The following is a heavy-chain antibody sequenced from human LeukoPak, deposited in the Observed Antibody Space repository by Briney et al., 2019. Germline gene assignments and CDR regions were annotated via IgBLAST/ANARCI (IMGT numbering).Heavy chain of an antibody. V-gene: IGHV3-43*02. Sequence: GGSLSLSCAASGFTFDDYAMHWVRQPPGKGLEWFSLISGDGGSTYYADSVKGRFTISRDNSKNSLYLQMNSLRTEDTALYYCAKAAIVVVPRDAFDIWGQGTMVTVSS. CDR1: GFTFDDYA. D-gene: IGHD3-22*01. CDR3: AKAAIVVVPRDAFDI. J-gene: IGHJ3*02. CDR2: ISGDGGST.